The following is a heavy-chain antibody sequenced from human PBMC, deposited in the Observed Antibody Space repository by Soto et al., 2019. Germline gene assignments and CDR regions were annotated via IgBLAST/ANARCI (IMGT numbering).Heavy chain of an antibody. V-gene: IGHV4-30-2*03. CDR2: MYHDGST. D-gene: IGHD3-9*01. CDR1: GGSISRGVYS. CDR3: VRFWPPLYSDALTDYTDAFDY. Sequence: PSETRSLTCTVAGGSISRGVYSWSWIRQPPGGGLELIACMYHDGSTYYNPTLKSRLIISVDTSKSQFSLKLSSVTAADTAVYYCVRFWPPLYSDALTDYTDAFDYWGQGTLVTVSS. J-gene: IGHJ4*02.